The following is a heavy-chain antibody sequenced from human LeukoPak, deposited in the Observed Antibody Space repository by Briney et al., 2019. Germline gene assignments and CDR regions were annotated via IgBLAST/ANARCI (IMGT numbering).Heavy chain of an antibody. Sequence: GGSLRLSCAASGFTFSSYGMHWVRQAPGKGLEWVAVISYDGSNKYYADSVKGRFTISRDNSKNTLYLQMNSLRAEDTAVYYCAKDGGSSGYSLDYWGQGTLATVSS. J-gene: IGHJ4*02. V-gene: IGHV3-30*18. CDR1: GFTFSSYG. CDR3: AKDGGSSGYSLDY. CDR2: ISYDGSNK. D-gene: IGHD3-22*01.